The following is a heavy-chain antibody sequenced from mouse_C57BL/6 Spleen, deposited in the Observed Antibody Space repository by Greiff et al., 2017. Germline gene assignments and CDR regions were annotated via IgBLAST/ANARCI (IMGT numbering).Heavy chain of an antibody. Sequence: VQLQQSGAELVKPGASVKISCKASGYAFSSYWMNWVKQRPGKGLEWIGQIYPGDGDTNYNGKFKGKATLTADKSSRTAYMQLSSLTAEDSAVYFCARRITTGYFDVWGTGTTVTVSS. D-gene: IGHD1-1*01. CDR2: IYPGDGDT. J-gene: IGHJ1*03. CDR1: GYAFSSYW. V-gene: IGHV1-80*01. CDR3: ARRITTGYFDV.